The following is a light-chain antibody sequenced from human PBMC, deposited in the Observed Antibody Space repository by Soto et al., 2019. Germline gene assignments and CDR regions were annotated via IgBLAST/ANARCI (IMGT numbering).Light chain of an antibody. CDR2: GNS. J-gene: IGLJ3*02. CDR3: SSYADRNKFL. Sequence: QSVLTQPPSVSGAPGQRVTISCTGSSSNIGAGYDVHWYQQLPGTAPKLLIYGNSNRPSGVPDRFSGSKSGTSASLAITGLQAEDEADYYCSSYADRNKFLFGGGTKLTVL. CDR1: SSNIGAGYD. V-gene: IGLV1-40*01.